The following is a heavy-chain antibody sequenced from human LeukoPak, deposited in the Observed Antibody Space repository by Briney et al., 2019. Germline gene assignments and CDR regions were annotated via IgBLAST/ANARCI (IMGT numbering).Heavy chain of an antibody. Sequence: SQALSLTCAISGDSVSSNSAAWNWIRQYPSRGLEWLGRTYYRSKWYNDYAVSVKSRITINPDTSKNQFSLQLNSVTPEDTAVYYCAREGDGYYYYYYGMDVWGQGTTVTVSS. CDR1: GDSVSSNSAA. V-gene: IGHV6-1*01. D-gene: IGHD5-24*01. J-gene: IGHJ6*02. CDR2: TYYRSKWYN. CDR3: AREGDGYYYYYYGMDV.